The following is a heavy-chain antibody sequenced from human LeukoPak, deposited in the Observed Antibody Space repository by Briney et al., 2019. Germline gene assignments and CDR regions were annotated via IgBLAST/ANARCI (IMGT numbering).Heavy chain of an antibody. D-gene: IGHD3-10*01. V-gene: IGHV3-21*01. CDR1: GFTFSSYS. CDR3: ARASFMVRGVYDAFDI. CDR2: ISSSSSYI. J-gene: IGHJ3*02. Sequence: GGSLRLSCAASGFTFSSYSMNWVRQAPGKGLEWVSSISSSSSYIYYADSVKGRFTISRDNAKNPLYLQMNSLRAEDTAVYYCARASFMVRGVYDAFDIWGQGTMVTVSS.